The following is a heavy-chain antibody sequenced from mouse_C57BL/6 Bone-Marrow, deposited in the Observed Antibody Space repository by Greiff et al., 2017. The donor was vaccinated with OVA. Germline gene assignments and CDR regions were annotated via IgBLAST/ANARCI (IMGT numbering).Heavy chain of an antibody. CDR1: GYTFTSYG. J-gene: IGHJ3*01. V-gene: IGHV1-81*01. CDR3: ARKGYYDYDGGAY. D-gene: IGHD2-4*01. Sequence: VKLMESGAELARPGASVKLSCKASGYTFTSYGISWVKQRTGQGLEWIGEIYPRSGNTYYNEKFKGKATLTADKSSSTAYMELRSLTSEDSAVYFCARKGYYDYDGGAYWGQGTLVTVSA. CDR2: IYPRSGNT.